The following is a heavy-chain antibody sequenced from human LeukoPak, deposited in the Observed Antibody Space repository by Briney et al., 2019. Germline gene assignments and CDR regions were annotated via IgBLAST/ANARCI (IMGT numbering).Heavy chain of an antibody. CDR1: KFTFSSYA. CDR3: AKVGYGDYSTGYYFDY. Sequence: GSLRLSCVASKFTFSSYALTWVRQAPGKGLEWVSAISGRGGTTYYADSVKGRFTISRDNSKNTLYLQMNSLRAEDTAVYYCAKVGYGDYSTGYYFDYWGQGTLVTVSS. D-gene: IGHD4-17*01. J-gene: IGHJ4*02. V-gene: IGHV3-23*01. CDR2: ISGRGGTT.